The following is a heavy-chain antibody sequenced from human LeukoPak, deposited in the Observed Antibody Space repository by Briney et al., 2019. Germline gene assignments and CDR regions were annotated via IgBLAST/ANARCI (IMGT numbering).Heavy chain of an antibody. J-gene: IGHJ6*03. CDR2: IVVGSGNT. V-gene: IGHV1-58*01. CDR3: AATSTYYDFWSGLPGGAGGYYYMDV. CDR1: GFTFTSSA. D-gene: IGHD3-3*01. Sequence: ASVKVSCKASGFTFTSSAVQWVRQARGQRLEWIGWIVVGSGNTNYAQKFQERVTITRDMSTSTAYMELSSLRSEDTAVYYCAATSTYYDFWSGLPGGAGGYYYMDVWAKGPRSPSP.